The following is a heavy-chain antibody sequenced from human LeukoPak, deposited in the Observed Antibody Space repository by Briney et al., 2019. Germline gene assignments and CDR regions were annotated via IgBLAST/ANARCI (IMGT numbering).Heavy chain of an antibody. V-gene: IGHV3-66*01. CDR2: IYSGGST. J-gene: IGHJ3*02. Sequence: GGSLRLSCAASGFTVSSNYMSWVRQTPGKGLEWVSVIYSGGSTYYADSVKGRFTISRDNSKNTLYLQMNSLRAEDTAVYYCAREGYSYGYDAFDIWGQGTMVTVSS. CDR3: AREGYSYGYDAFDI. CDR1: GFTVSSNY. D-gene: IGHD5-18*01.